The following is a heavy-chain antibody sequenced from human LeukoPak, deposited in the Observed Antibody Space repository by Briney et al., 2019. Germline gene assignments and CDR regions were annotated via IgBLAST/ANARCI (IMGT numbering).Heavy chain of an antibody. CDR2: IIPIFGIA. Sequence: GASVKVSCKASGGTFSSYAISWVRQAPGQGLEWMGRIIPIFGIASYAQKFQGRVTITADKSTSTAYMELSSLRSEDTAVYYCARPDDYYGMDVWGQGTTVTVSS. CDR1: GGTFSSYA. V-gene: IGHV1-69*04. CDR3: ARPDDYYGMDV. J-gene: IGHJ6*02.